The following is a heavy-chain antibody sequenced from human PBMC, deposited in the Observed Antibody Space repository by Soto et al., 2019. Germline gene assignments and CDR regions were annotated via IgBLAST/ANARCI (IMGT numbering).Heavy chain of an antibody. CDR3: ATLAGTGSYRDLYFDN. CDR1: GYNFASHW. D-gene: IGHD1-26*01. V-gene: IGHV5-51*01. Sequence: GESLKISCKGSGYNFASHWIGWVRQMPGKGLEWMGIILPGDSYTTYSPSFQGQVTVSADQSISTVYLQWSSLKASDTAMYYCATLAGTGSYRDLYFDNWGQGTPVTVSS. CDR2: ILPGDSYT. J-gene: IGHJ4*02.